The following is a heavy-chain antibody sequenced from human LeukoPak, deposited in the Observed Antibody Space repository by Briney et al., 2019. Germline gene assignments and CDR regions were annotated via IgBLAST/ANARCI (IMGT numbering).Heavy chain of an antibody. CDR3: ARVCCSSTSCYALCYYFDY. V-gene: IGHV4-38-2*02. D-gene: IGHD2-2*01. CDR2: INHSGST. Sequence: SETLSLTCTVSGYSISSGYYWGWIRPPPGKGLEWIGSINHSGSTYYNPSHKSRVTISVDTSKNHFSLKLSSVTAADPAVYYCARVCCSSTSCYALCYYFDYWGQGTLVTVSS. J-gene: IGHJ4*02. CDR1: GYSISSGYY.